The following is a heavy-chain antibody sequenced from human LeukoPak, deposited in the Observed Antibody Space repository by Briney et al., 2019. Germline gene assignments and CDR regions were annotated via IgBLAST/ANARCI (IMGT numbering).Heavy chain of an antibody. CDR2: IIPIFGTA. CDR3: ARDPGYNDRSGYYHMYYFDN. J-gene: IGHJ4*02. D-gene: IGHD3-22*01. V-gene: IGHV1-69*13. CDR1: GGTLSSYA. Sequence: SVTVSCKASGGTLSSYAISWVRQAPAQGLEWMGGIIPIFGTANYVQKFQGRLTITADESTSTAYMELSSLRTEDTAVYYCARDPGYNDRSGYYHMYYFDNWGQGTLVTVSS.